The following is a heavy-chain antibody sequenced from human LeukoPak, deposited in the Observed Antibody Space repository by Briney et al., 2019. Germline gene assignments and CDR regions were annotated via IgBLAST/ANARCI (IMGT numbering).Heavy chain of an antibody. D-gene: IGHD3-9*01. CDR1: GYTFTSYA. V-gene: IGHV1-3*01. CDR2: INAGNGNT. CDR3: ARGVELYDILTGYYRY. Sequence: ASVKVSCKASGYTFTSYAMHWVRQAPGQRLEWMGWINAGNGNTKYSQKFQGRVTITRDTSASTAYMELSSLRSEDTAVYYCARGVELYDILTGYYRYWGQGTLVTVSS. J-gene: IGHJ4*02.